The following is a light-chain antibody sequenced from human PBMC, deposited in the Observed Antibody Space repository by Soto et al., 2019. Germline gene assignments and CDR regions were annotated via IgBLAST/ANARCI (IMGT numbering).Light chain of an antibody. Sequence: DIVMTQSPDSLAVSLGERATINCKTIQRVLYSLNSKNVLAWYQQKPGQPPKLLITWASTRSSGVPDRFTGSGSGTDFTLTVSSLQAEDVAVYYCLQYLSSPLTFGQGTTVEIK. CDR2: WAS. CDR3: LQYLSSPLT. CDR1: QRVLYSLNSKNV. V-gene: IGKV4-1*01. J-gene: IGKJ1*01.